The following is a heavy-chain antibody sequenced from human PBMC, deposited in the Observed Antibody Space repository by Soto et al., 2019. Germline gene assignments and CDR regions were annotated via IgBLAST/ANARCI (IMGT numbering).Heavy chain of an antibody. CDR1: GGSISSNC. Sequence: LSLTCTLSGGSISSNCWSWVRQPPGKGLEWIGYICNSGTTKYNASLKSRVTISVDTSKNQFSLKLSSVTAADTAMYYCARRSVIVVAGDAFDIWGQGKMVTVSS. J-gene: IGHJ3*02. V-gene: IGHV4-59*08. CDR3: ARRSVIVVAGDAFDI. CDR2: ICNSGTT. D-gene: IGHD2-2*01.